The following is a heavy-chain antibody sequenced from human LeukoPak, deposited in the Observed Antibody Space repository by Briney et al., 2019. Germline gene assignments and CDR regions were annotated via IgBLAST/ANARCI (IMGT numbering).Heavy chain of an antibody. V-gene: IGHV1-18*04. D-gene: IGHD2-15*01. CDR2: MNTNNGNT. Sequence: ASVTVSCKASGYTFTNYDITWVRQAPGQGLEWVGGMNTNNGNTNYAQRLQGRITMTTDTSTNTAYMELRSLKSDDTAVYYCARDSRAAWLDPWGQGTLVTVSS. CDR1: GYTFTNYD. CDR3: ARDSRAAWLDP. J-gene: IGHJ5*02.